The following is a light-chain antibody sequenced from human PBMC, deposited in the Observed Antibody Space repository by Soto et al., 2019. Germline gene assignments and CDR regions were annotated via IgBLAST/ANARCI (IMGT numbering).Light chain of an antibody. CDR2: KGT. CDR1: SSDIGAYNS. J-gene: IGLJ1*01. V-gene: IGLV2-14*02. CDR3: SSYTSSSTLYV. Sequence: QSVLAQPASVSGSPGQSITISCTGTSSDIGAYNSVSWYQQHPHRAPQVIIYKGTQRPSGVSNRFSGSTSGNAASLTISGLQAEDEADYYCSSYTSSSTLYVFGTGTKVTVL.